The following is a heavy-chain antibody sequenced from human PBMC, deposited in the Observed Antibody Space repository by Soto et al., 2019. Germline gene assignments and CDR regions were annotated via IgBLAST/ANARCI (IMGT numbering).Heavy chain of an antibody. CDR1: GFTFSSYS. CDR2: ISSSSSTI. V-gene: IGHV3-48*02. D-gene: IGHD2-2*01. CDR3: ARDGGVYCSSTSCLPYGMDV. Sequence: GSLRLSCAASGFTFSSYSMNWVRQAPGEGLEWVSYISSSSSTIYYADSVKGRFTISRGNAKNSLYLQMNSLRDEDTAVYYCARDGGVYCSSTSCLPYGMDVWGQGTTVTVSS. J-gene: IGHJ6*02.